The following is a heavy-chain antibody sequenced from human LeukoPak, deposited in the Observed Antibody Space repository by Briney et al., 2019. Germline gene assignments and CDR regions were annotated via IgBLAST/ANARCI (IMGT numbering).Heavy chain of an antibody. Sequence: GGSLRLSCAASGLTFSNYWMHWVRQAPGKGLVWVSRVNTDESRTNYADSVKGRFTISRDNAKNTVYLQMNSLRAEDTAVYYCARGASGSYYVDYWGQGILVTVSS. D-gene: IGHD1-26*01. CDR1: GLTFSNYW. J-gene: IGHJ4*02. CDR3: ARGASGSYYVDY. V-gene: IGHV3-74*01. CDR2: VNTDESRT.